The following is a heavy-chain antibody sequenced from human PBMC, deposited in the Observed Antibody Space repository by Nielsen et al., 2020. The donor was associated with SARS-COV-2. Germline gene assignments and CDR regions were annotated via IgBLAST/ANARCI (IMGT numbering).Heavy chain of an antibody. CDR1: GYTFTSYG. Sequence: ASVKVSCKASGYTFTSYGISWVRQAPGQGLEWMGWISAYNGNTNYAQKLQGRVTMTTDTSTSTAYMELRSLRSDDTAVYYCARASILLREMAAHFDYWGQGTLVTVSS. J-gene: IGHJ4*02. D-gene: IGHD3-10*01. V-gene: IGHV1-18*01. CDR2: ISAYNGNT. CDR3: ARASILLREMAAHFDY.